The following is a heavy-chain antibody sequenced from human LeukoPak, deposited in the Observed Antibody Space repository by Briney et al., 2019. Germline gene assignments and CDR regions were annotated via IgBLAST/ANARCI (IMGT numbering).Heavy chain of an antibody. Sequence: GGSLRLSCAASGFTFSSYAMSWVRQAPRKGLEWVSGISSSGGSTYYADSVKGRFTISRDNSKNTLYLQMNSLRAEDTAVYYCAKDLGYSGYDSKFDYWGQGTLVTVSS. D-gene: IGHD5-12*01. CDR1: GFTFSSYA. CDR2: ISSSGGST. J-gene: IGHJ4*02. V-gene: IGHV3-23*01. CDR3: AKDLGYSGYDSKFDY.